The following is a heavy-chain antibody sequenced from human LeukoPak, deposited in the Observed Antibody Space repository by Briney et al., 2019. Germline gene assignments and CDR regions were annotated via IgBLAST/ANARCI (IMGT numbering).Heavy chain of an antibody. V-gene: IGHV4-59*01. Sequence: SETLSLTCTVSGGSISSYYWSWIRQPPGKGLEWIGYIYYSGSTNYNPSLKSRVTISVDTSKNQFSLKLSSVTAADTAVYYCARGTRGVVVAFDPWGQGTLVTVSS. J-gene: IGHJ5*02. D-gene: IGHD2-15*01. CDR1: GGSISSYY. CDR3: ARGTRGVVVAFDP. CDR2: IYYSGST.